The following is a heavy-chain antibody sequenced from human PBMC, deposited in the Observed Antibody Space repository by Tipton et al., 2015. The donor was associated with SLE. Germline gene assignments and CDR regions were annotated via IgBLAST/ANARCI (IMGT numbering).Heavy chain of an antibody. Sequence: TLSLTCNVSGGSISSSSYYWGWIRQPPGKGLEWIGSIYYSGSTYYNPSLKSRVTISVDTSKNQFSLKLSSVTAADTAVYYCARRGLRFLEWLPFDYWGQGTLVTVSS. CDR3: ARRGLRFLEWLPFDY. V-gene: IGHV4-39*07. CDR1: GGSISSSSYY. J-gene: IGHJ4*02. D-gene: IGHD3-3*01. CDR2: IYYSGST.